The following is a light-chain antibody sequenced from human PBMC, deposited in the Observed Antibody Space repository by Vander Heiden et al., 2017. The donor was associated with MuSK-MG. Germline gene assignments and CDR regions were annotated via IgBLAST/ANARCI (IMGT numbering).Light chain of an antibody. J-gene: IGKJ1*01. CDR3: HLDGNPPWT. V-gene: IGKV3-20*01. CDR2: GAS. Sequence: EIVLTQSPGTLPSSPGERATRSCRASQSVSSNYLAWFQQKPGQAPRLLIYGASSRATGIQDRFSGSGSGTDFTLTISRLEPEDFAVYYCHLDGNPPWTFGQGTKVEIK. CDR1: QSVSSNY.